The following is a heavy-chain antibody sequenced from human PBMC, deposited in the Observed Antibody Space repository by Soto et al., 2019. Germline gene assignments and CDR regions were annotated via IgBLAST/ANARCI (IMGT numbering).Heavy chain of an antibody. D-gene: IGHD3-10*01. CDR3: ARVFHGSGTMLD. J-gene: IGHJ4*02. V-gene: IGHV1-69*13. CDR2: IIPIFGTA. Sequence: AAVKVSCKASGGSFSSYAISWVRQAPGQGLEWMGGIIPIFGTANYAQKFQGRVTITADESTSTAYMELSSLRSEDTAVYYCARVFHGSGTMLDWGQGTLVTVSS. CDR1: GGSFSSYA.